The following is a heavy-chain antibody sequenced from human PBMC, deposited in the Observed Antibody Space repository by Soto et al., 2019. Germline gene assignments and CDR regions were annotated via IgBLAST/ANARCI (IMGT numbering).Heavy chain of an antibody. CDR3: ARRRYCGYDCYHKHYYGMDV. J-gene: IGHJ6*02. V-gene: IGHV1-69*08. D-gene: IGHD2-21*02. CDR1: GDTFSSYI. Sequence: QDQQVQSGAKVKKPGSSVRVSCRSSGDTFSSYIVNWLRLAPGRGLEWMGRVIPVLTTTDYAQNFRGRVTISADRSTNTVYLDLSSLRSDDTAVYYCARRRYCGYDCYHKHYYGMDVWGQGSLVTVAS. CDR2: VIPVLTTT.